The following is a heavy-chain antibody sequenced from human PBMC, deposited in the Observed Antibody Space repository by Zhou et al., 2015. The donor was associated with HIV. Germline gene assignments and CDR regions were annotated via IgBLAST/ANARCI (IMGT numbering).Heavy chain of an antibody. CDR2: INPSGGST. Sequence: QVQLVQSGAEVKKPGASVKVSCKASGYTFTSYYMHWVRQAPGQGLEWMGIINPSGGSTSYAQKFQGRVTMTRDTSTSTVYMELSSLRSDDTAVYYCARDPGPLSSGYPHPVDYWGQGTLVTVSS. J-gene: IGHJ4*02. D-gene: IGHD3-22*01. V-gene: IGHV1-46*01. CDR1: GYTFTSYY. CDR3: ARDPGPLSSGYPHPVDY.